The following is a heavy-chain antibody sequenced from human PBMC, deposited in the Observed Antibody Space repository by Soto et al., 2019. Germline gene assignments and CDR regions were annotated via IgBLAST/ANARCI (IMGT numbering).Heavy chain of an antibody. V-gene: IGHV1-18*01. CDR2: INPYNGNT. CDR1: GYTFTSYG. J-gene: IGHJ4*02. D-gene: IGHD3-16*01. CDR3: ARDWFGIDY. Sequence: QVQLVQSGAEVKKPGASVKVSCKASGYTFTSYGISWVRQAPGQGLEWMGWINPYNGNTNYAQKLQGRVTMTTDTSTNPAYMELRSLRSYDTAVYYCARDWFGIDYWGQGTLVTVSS.